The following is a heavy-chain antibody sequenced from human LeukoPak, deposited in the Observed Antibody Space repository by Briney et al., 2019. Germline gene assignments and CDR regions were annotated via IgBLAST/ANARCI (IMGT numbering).Heavy chain of an antibody. V-gene: IGHV3-7*04. D-gene: IGHD5-12*01. J-gene: IGHJ4*02. CDR3: ARDGTYTDYDPDFDI. Sequence: GRSLRLSCAASGFTFSSYGMHWVRQAPGKGLEWVANIKQGGSEKYYVDSVKGRFTISRDNAKNSLYLQMNSLRAEDTAVFYCARDGTYTDYDPDFDIWGQGTLVTVSS. CDR1: GFTFSSYG. CDR2: IKQGGSEK.